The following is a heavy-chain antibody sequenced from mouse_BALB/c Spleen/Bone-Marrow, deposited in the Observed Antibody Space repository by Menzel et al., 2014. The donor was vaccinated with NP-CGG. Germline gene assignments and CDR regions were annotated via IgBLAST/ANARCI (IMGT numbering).Heavy chain of an antibody. V-gene: IGHV1-14*01. CDR3: VRGVYYDYDEGALDY. CDR2: INPYNDGT. Sequence: EVQLQQSGPELIKPGASVKMSCKASGCTFTSYVIHWVKQKPGQGLKWIGYINPYNDGTKYNEKFKGKATLTSDKSSSTAYMDLSSLASEDSAVYYCVRGVYYDYDEGALDYWGQGTSVTVSS. CDR1: GCTFTSYV. D-gene: IGHD2-4*01. J-gene: IGHJ4*01.